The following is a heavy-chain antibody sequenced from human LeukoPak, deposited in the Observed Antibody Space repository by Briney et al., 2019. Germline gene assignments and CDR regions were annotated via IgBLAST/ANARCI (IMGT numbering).Heavy chain of an antibody. CDR2: ISSSGGIT. D-gene: IGHD3-22*01. Sequence: GGSLRLSCTGSAFTFSNYAMNWVRQAPGKGLEGVSTISSSGGITYYADSVKGRFTISRDDSKNTVYLQMNSLRAEDTAVYYCAKAIVVIAPDFDYWGQGTLVTVSS. V-gene: IGHV3-23*01. CDR1: AFTFSNYA. J-gene: IGHJ4*02. CDR3: AKAIVVIAPDFDY.